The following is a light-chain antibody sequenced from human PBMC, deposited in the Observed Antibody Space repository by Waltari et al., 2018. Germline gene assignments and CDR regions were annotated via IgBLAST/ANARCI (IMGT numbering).Light chain of an antibody. V-gene: IGKV3-11*01. CDR1: HNVATF. Sequence: EIVLTQSPATLSLSPGERATLSCRTSHNVATFLAWYQKKPGQAPRLLIYDATARAPGIPPRFSGSGSGTDFTLTISSLEPEDFAVYYCQQRTSWPTFGPGTKVDIK. CDR3: QQRTSWPT. CDR2: DAT. J-gene: IGKJ3*01.